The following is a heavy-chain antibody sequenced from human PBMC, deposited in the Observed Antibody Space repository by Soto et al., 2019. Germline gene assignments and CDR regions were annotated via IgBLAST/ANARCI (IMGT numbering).Heavy chain of an antibody. V-gene: IGHV4-59*08. CDR1: GGSISSYY. CDR3: ARRYGGNLDY. D-gene: IGHD2-15*01. J-gene: IGHJ4*02. Sequence: QVQLQESGPGLVKPSETLSLTCTVSGGSISSYYWSWIRQHPGKGLEWIGYIYYSGGTNYNPSLKSRGTISVDTSKNQFSLKLSSVTAADTAVYYCARRYGGNLDYWGQGTLVTVSS. CDR2: IYYSGGT.